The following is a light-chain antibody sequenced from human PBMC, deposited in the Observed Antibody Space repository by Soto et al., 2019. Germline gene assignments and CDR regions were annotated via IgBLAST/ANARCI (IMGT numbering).Light chain of an antibody. J-gene: IGKJ4*01. CDR1: QSVSSN. V-gene: IGKV3-15*01. CDR3: QQYNNWPLT. CDR2: GAS. Sequence: VMTQSPATLSVSPGERATLSCRASQSVSSNLAWYRQKPGLAPRLLIYGASTRATGIPARFSGSGSGTEFTLTISSLQSEDFAVYYCQQYNNWPLTFGGGTKVEIK.